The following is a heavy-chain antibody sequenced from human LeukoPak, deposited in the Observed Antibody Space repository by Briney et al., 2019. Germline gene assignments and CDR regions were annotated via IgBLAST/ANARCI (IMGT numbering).Heavy chain of an antibody. Sequence: TPSETLSLTCAISGEPFSGYYWGWIRQPPGKGLELIGEINRNGNTDYNPSLKSRVSMSIDTSKNQVSLKLTSVTAADTAVYYCARLSVIVGAALEYYYYYMDVWGQGTTVTVSS. CDR1: GEPFSGYY. D-gene: IGHD1-26*01. CDR3: ARLSVIVGAALEYYYYYMDV. V-gene: IGHV4-34*01. J-gene: IGHJ6*03. CDR2: INRNGNT.